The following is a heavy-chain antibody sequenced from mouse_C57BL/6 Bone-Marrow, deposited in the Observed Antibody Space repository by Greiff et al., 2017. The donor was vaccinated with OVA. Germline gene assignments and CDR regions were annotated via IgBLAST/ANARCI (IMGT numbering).Heavy chain of an antibody. V-gene: IGHV1-31*01. Sequence: VQLQQSGPELVKPGASVKISCKASGYSFTGYYMHWVKQSHGNILDWIGYIYPYNGVSSYNQKFKGKATLTVDKSASTAYMELRSLTSEDSAVYYWAREGTTVVEDYFDYWGQGTTLTVSS. CDR2: IYPYNGVS. D-gene: IGHD1-1*01. CDR3: AREGTTVVEDYFDY. CDR1: GYSFTGYY. J-gene: IGHJ2*01.